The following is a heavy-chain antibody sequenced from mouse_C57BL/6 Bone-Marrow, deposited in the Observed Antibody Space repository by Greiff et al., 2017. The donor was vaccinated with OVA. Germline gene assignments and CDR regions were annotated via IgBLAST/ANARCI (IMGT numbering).Heavy chain of an antibody. D-gene: IGHD2-4*01. Sequence: QVQLQQSGAELVKPGASVKMSCKASGYTFTSYWITWVKQRPGQGLEWIGDIYPGSGSTNYNEKFKSKATLTVDTSSSTAYMQLSSLTSEDSAVYYCARSDDYDDGYYFDYWGQGTTLTVSS. CDR2: IYPGSGST. V-gene: IGHV1-55*01. J-gene: IGHJ2*01. CDR1: GYTFTSYW. CDR3: ARSDDYDDGYYFDY.